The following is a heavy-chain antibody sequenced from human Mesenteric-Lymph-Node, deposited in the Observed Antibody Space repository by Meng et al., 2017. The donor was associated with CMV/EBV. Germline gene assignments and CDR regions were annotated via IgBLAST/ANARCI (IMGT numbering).Heavy chain of an antibody. CDR2: IYSGDRST. V-gene: IGHV3-23*03. Sequence: LSLTCAASGFTFSTYAMAWVRQAPGKGLEWVSIIYSGDRSTWYGDSVKGRFTISTDDSKTKVYLQMNSLRAEDTAVYYCAKNPVDYADPWGQGTLVTVSS. J-gene: IGHJ5*02. D-gene: IGHD4-17*01. CDR1: GFTFSTYA. CDR3: AKNPVDYADP.